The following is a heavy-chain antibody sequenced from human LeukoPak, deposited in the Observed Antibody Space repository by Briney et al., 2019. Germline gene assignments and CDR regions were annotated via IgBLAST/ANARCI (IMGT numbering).Heavy chain of an antibody. J-gene: IGHJ3*02. CDR3: AMTFAVDTPMGMLHDAFDI. V-gene: IGHV3-30*02. Sequence: GGSLRLSCAASGFTFSSYGIHWVRQAPGKGLEWLAFIQFDGSHESYADSVKGRFTISRDNSKNTLYLQMTSLRAEDTALYYCAMTFAVDTPMGMLHDAFDIWGQETMVTVSS. CDR1: GFTFSSYG. CDR2: IQFDGSHE. D-gene: IGHD5-18*01.